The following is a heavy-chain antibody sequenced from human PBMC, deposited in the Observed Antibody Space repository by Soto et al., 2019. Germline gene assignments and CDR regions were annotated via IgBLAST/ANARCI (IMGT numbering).Heavy chain of an antibody. V-gene: IGHV1-69*13. D-gene: IGHD3-9*01. CDR1: GGTFSIYA. CDR2: IIPIFGTA. Sequence: ASVNVSFKASGGTFSIYAIILLLHAPGQWLEWMGGIIPIFGTANYAQKFQGRVTITADESTSTAYMDLSSLRSEDTAVYYCARGLYYDILHGYDWFEHWGKGNLVTVSS. CDR3: ARGLYYDILHGYDWFEH. J-gene: IGHJ5*02.